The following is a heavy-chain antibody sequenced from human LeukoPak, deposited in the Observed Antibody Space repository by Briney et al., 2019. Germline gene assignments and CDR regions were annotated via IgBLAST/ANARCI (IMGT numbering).Heavy chain of an antibody. D-gene: IGHD3-22*01. V-gene: IGHV3-23*01. CDR1: GFTLSNYG. Sequence: GGSLRLSCAVSGFTLSNYGMSWLRQAPGKGLEWVAGIYDSGGSTSYADSVKGRFTISRDNPRNTLYLQMNSLRAEDTAVYFCAKRGVVIRVILVGFHKAAYYFDSWGQGALVTVSS. CDR2: IYDSGGST. CDR3: AKRGVVIRVILVGFHKAAYYFDS. J-gene: IGHJ4*02.